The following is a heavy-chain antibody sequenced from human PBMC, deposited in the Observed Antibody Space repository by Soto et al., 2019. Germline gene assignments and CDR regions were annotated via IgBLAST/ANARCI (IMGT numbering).Heavy chain of an antibody. V-gene: IGHV1-18*01. CDR1: GYTFTSYG. CDR3: ARVVRYSSSWAYFDY. CDR2: ISAYNGNT. Sequence: GASVKLSCTASGYTFTSYGISWVRQAPGQGLEWMGWISAYNGNTNYAQKLQGRVTMTTDTSTSTAYMELRSLRSDDTAVYYCARVVRYSSSWAYFDYWGQGTLVTVSS. J-gene: IGHJ4*02. D-gene: IGHD6-13*01.